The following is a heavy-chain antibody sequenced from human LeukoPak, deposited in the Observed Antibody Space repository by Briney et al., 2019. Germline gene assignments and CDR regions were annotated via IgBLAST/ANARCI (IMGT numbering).Heavy chain of an antibody. CDR2: ISSSGSTI. V-gene: IGHV3-48*03. CDR1: GFTFSSYE. Sequence: GGSLRLSCAASGFTFSSYEMNWVRQAPGKGLEWVSYISSSGSTIYYADSVKGRFTISRDNAKNSLYLQMNSLRAEDTAVYYCARDPQPLRFGEFYFDYWGQGTLVTVSS. J-gene: IGHJ4*02. CDR3: ARDPQPLRFGEFYFDY. D-gene: IGHD3-10*01.